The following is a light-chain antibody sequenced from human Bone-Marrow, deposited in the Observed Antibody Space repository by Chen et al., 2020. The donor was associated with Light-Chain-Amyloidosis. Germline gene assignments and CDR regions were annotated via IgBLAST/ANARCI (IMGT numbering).Light chain of an antibody. CDR3: QQYYSTPQT. V-gene: IGKV4-1*01. J-gene: IGKJ2*01. CDR2: WAS. CDR1: QSVLYSSNNKNY. Sequence: DIVMTQSPDSLAVSLGERATINCKSSQSVLYSSNNKNYLAWYQQKPGQSPKLLIYWASTRESGVPSRFSGRGSGTDFTLTISSLQAEDVSVYYCQQYYSTPQTFGQGTKLEIK.